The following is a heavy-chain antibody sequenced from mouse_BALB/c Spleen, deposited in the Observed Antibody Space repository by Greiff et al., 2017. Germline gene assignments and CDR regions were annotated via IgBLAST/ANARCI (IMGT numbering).Heavy chain of an antibody. CDR1: GFNIKDTY. J-gene: IGHJ2*01. D-gene: IGHD2-2*01. Sequence: EVQLQESGAELVKPGASVKLSCTASGFNIKDTYMHWVKQRPEQGLEWIGRIDPANGNTKYDPKFQGQAPITADTSSNTAYLQLSSLTAEDTAVYDCAGEGLGYYWDDWGQGTTLTVSS. CDR2: IDPANGNT. CDR3: AGEGLGYYWDD. V-gene: IGHV14-3*02.